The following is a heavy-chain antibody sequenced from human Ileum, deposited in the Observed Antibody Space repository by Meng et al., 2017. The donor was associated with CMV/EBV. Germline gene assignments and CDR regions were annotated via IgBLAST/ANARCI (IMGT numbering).Heavy chain of an antibody. CDR2: IYWDDDK. J-gene: IGHJ4*01. D-gene: IGHD3-22*01. CDR1: GCSLSTTGVG. CDR3: ARNYYDSGPFQY. Sequence: QIHLNESAPTLVTPTQTLTLTCPCSGCSLSTTGVGVGWIRQPPGKALEWLALIYWDDDKRYSPSLKSRLTITKDTSKNQVVLTMTNMDPVDTATYYCARNYYDSGPFQYWGQGTLVTVAS. V-gene: IGHV2-5*02.